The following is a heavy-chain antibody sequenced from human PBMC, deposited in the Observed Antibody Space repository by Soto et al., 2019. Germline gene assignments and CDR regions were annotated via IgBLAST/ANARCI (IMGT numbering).Heavy chain of an antibody. CDR1: GFTFSTYW. CDR2: IKPDGSQK. J-gene: IGHJ3*02. D-gene: IGHD3-22*01. Sequence: EVQLVESGGGFVEPGGSLRLSCAASGFTFSTYWMSWVRQAPGKGLEWVCNIKPDGSQKWYVYSVKGRFTISRDNAKNSLYLQMNRLRADDTAVYYCARGDYYDSSGPFSDAFDIWGQGTMVTVSS. V-gene: IGHV3-7*04. CDR3: ARGDYYDSSGPFSDAFDI.